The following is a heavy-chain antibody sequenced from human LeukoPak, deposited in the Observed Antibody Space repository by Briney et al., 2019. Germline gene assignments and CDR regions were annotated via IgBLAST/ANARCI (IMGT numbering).Heavy chain of an antibody. J-gene: IGHJ4*02. CDR1: GFTFSSFA. CDR2: ISDSGGYT. V-gene: IGHV3-23*01. CDR3: AKLGNFASGSYSD. Sequence: GGSLRLSCAASGFTFSSFAMSWVCQAPGKGLEWVSGISDSGGYTYYADSVKGRFTISRDNSKNTLYLHMNSLRAEDTAVYYCAKLGNFASGSYSDWGQGTLVTVSS. D-gene: IGHD3-10*01.